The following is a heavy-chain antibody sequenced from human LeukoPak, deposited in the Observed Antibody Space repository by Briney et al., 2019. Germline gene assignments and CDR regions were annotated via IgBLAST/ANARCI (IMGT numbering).Heavy chain of an antibody. CDR1: GFTFSSYN. D-gene: IGHD6-13*01. Sequence: GGSLRLSCSASGFTFSSYNMNWVRQAPGKGLEWVSSISSSTSHIYYADSVTGRFTISRDNAKNSLYLQLNSLRAEDTAVYYCARWPIAAAPPVYYFDYWGQGTLVTVSS. CDR3: ARWPIAAAPPVYYFDY. J-gene: IGHJ4*02. V-gene: IGHV3-21*01. CDR2: ISSSTSHI.